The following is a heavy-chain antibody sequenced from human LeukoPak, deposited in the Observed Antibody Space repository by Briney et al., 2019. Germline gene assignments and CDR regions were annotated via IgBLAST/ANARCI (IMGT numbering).Heavy chain of an antibody. D-gene: IGHD3-10*01. CDR2: IYSGGST. Sequence: GGSLRLSCAASGFTVSSNYMNWVRQAPGKGLEWVSVIYSGGSTYYADSVKGRFTISRDNSKNTLYLQMNSLRAEDTAVYYCARDRKGYGSGSVAFDIWGQGTMVTVSS. CDR3: ARDRKGYGSGSVAFDI. CDR1: GFTVSSNY. J-gene: IGHJ3*02. V-gene: IGHV3-66*01.